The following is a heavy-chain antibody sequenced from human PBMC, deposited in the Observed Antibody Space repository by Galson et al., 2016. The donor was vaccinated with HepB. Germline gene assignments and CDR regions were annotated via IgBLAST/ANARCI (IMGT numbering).Heavy chain of an antibody. V-gene: IGHV4-31*03. D-gene: IGHD6-19*01. CDR1: GGSISSGADY. CDR3: ARGRGTYGSSTGVDF. CDR2: IYYSGRT. Sequence: TLSLTCSVSGGSISSGADYWSWIRHHPVKGLEWIGYIYYSGRTSYNPSLKSRITMSVDRSKNQFSLRLTSVTVADAAGYYCARGRGTYGSSTGVDFWGQGLLVSVSS. J-gene: IGHJ4*02.